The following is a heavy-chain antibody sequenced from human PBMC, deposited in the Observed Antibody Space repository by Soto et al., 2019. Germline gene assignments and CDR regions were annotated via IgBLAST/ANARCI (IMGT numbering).Heavy chain of an antibody. Sequence: QVQLQQSGPGLVKPSQTLSLTCAISGDSVSSNSAAWNWIRQSPSRGLEWLGRTYYRSKWYNDYAVSVKSRXXIXPGXSQNQFSLQLNSVTPEDTAVYYCAREGESVPGFDYWGQGTLVTVSS. CDR3: AREGESVPGFDY. CDR2: TYYRSKWYN. CDR1: GDSVSSNSAA. D-gene: IGHD2-21*01. V-gene: IGHV6-1*01. J-gene: IGHJ4*02.